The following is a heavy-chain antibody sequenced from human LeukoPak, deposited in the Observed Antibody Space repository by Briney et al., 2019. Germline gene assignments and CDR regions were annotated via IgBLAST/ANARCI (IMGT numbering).Heavy chain of an antibody. V-gene: IGHV4-59*11. Sequence: SETLSLTCTVSGGSISRHYWSWIRQPPGKGLEWIGYIYYSGSTNYNPSLKSRVTISVDTSKNQFSLKLSSVTAADTAVYYCARSFNYDFWSGYYTPYYFDYWGQGTLVTVSS. CDR1: GGSISRHY. D-gene: IGHD3-3*01. CDR2: IYYSGST. CDR3: ARSFNYDFWSGYYTPYYFDY. J-gene: IGHJ4*02.